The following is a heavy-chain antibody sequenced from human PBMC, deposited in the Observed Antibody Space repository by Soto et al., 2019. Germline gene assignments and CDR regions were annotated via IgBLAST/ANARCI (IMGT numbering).Heavy chain of an antibody. D-gene: IGHD6-13*01. V-gene: IGHV3-23*01. J-gene: IGHJ4*02. Sequence: GGSLRLSCAASGLTFSSYAMTWVRQAPGKGLEWVSAISANGGSPYYADPVKGRFTISRDNSRNTLYLQMNSLRAEDTAVYYCAKCVWTGYSSSWYYFDYWGQGTLVTVSS. CDR3: AKCVWTGYSSSWYYFDY. CDR1: GLTFSSYA. CDR2: ISANGGSP.